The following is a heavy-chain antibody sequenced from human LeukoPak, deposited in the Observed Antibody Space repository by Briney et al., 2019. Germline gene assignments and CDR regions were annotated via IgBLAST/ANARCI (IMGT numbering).Heavy chain of an antibody. CDR3: ARYHTALNY. Sequence: GGSLRLSCAASGFSVSSGYMTWVRQAPGKGLDWVSVIYSGGSTYYADSVKGRFTISRDNSKNTLYLQMNNVRVEDTAVYFCARYHTALNYWGQGTLVTASS. J-gene: IGHJ4*02. CDR2: IYSGGST. D-gene: IGHD5-18*01. CDR1: GFSVSSGY. V-gene: IGHV3-53*01.